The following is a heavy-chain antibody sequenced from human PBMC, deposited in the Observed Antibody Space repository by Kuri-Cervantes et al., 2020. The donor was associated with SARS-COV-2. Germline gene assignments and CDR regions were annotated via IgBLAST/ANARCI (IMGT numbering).Heavy chain of an antibody. J-gene: IGHJ4*01. CDR2: IYYSGST. CDR1: GGSISSSSYY. V-gene: IGHV4-39*01. Sequence: GSLRLSCTVLGGSISSSSYYWGWIRQPPGKGLEWIGSIYYSGSTYYNPSLKSRVTISVDTSKNQFSLKLSSVTAADTAVYYCARHRRWGSIVARPGYFDYWGQGTLVTVSS. D-gene: IGHD6-6*01. CDR3: ARHRRWGSIVARPGYFDY.